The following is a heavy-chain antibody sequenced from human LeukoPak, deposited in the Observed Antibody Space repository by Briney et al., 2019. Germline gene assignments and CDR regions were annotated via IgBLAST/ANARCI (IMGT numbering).Heavy chain of an antibody. V-gene: IGHV3-48*04. CDR2: ISSSSTTI. J-gene: IGHJ4*02. Sequence: GGSLRLSCAASGFTFSSYSMNWVRQAPGKGLEWVSYISSSSTTIYYADSVKGRFTISRDNAKNSLYLQMNSLRAEDTAVYYCANHDYGDPESLRDFWGQGTLVTVSS. D-gene: IGHD4-17*01. CDR3: ANHDYGDPESLRDF. CDR1: GFTFSSYS.